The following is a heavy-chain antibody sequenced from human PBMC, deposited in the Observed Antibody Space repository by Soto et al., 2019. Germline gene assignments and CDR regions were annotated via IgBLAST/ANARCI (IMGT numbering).Heavy chain of an antibody. J-gene: IGHJ6*02. CDR2: IRSKASDGKT. V-gene: IGHV3-49*03. D-gene: IGHD2-21*01. CDR1: GFTFGDYA. CDR3: SVGIGYYYGMDV. Sequence: GGSLRLSCTTSGFTFGDYAMSWFRQAPGKGLEWVSFIRSKASDGKTEYAASVKGRFTISRDDSKSIAYLQMHSLKTEDSAVYYCSVGIGYYYGMDVWGQGTRVTVSS.